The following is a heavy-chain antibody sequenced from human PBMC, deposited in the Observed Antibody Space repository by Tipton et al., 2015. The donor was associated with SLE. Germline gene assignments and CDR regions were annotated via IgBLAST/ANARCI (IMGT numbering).Heavy chain of an antibody. CDR1: GGSFSDYY. J-gene: IGHJ4*02. V-gene: IGHV4-34*01. CDR3: ARGQRITMIGVVTPFDR. CDR2: INHSGST. Sequence: LRLSCAVYGGSFSDYYWSWIRQPPGKGLEWIGEINHSGSTHYNPSLKSRVTISVDTSKNQFSLKLTSVTAADTAVYYCARGQRITMIGVVTPFDRWGQGTLVTVSS. D-gene: IGHD3-22*01.